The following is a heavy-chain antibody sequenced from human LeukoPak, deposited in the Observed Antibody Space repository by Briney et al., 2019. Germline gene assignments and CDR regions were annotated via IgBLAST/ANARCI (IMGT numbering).Heavy chain of an antibody. CDR2: IYYSGST. V-gene: IGHV4-39*07. CDR3: ARDRLGDSSGYYFDY. CDR1: GGSISSSSYY. D-gene: IGHD3-22*01. Sequence: SETLSLTCTVSGGSISSSSYYWGWIRQPPGKGLEWIGSIYYSGSTYYNPSLKSRVTISVDTSKNQFSLKLSSVTAADTAVYYCARDRLGDSSGYYFDYWGQGTLVTVSS. J-gene: IGHJ4*02.